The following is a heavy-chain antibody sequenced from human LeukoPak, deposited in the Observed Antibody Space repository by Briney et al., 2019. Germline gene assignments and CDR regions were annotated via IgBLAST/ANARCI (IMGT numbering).Heavy chain of an antibody. V-gene: IGHV4-38-2*02. CDR3: ARDSGTTGEVKFDP. J-gene: IGHJ5*02. D-gene: IGHD3-10*01. CDR1: GYSISSGYY. CDR2: IYHSGST. Sequence: SETLSLTCTVSGYSISSGYYWGWIRQPPGQGLEWIGSIYHSGSTYYNPSLKSRVTISVDTSKNQFSLNLISVTAADTAVYYCARDSGTTGEVKFDPWGQGTLVTVSS.